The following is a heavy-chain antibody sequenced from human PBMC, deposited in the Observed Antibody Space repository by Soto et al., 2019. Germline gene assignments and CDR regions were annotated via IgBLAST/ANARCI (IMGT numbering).Heavy chain of an antibody. CDR2: IKQDGSEK. CDR1: GFTFSSYW. J-gene: IGHJ6*02. D-gene: IGHD3-22*01. Sequence: PGGSLRLSCAASGFTFSSYWMSWVRQAPGKGLEWVANIKQDGSEKYYVDSVKGRFTISRDNAKNSLYLQMNSLRAEDTAVYYCAREGDYYDSSGYYYYYGMDVWGQGTTVTVSS. V-gene: IGHV3-7*03. CDR3: AREGDYYDSSGYYYYYGMDV.